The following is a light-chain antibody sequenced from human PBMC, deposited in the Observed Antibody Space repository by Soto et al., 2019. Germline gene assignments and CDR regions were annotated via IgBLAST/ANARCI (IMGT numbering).Light chain of an antibody. CDR3: QQYNSYSPT. CDR2: KAS. CDR1: QSISVW. J-gene: IGKJ1*01. V-gene: IGKV1-5*03. Sequence: DIQMTQSPSSLSASVGDRVTITCQASQSISVWLAWYQQKAGKAPNLLIYKASRLESGVPSRFSGSGSETEFTLTSSGLQPGDSATYYCQQYNSYSPTFGQGTKVDIK.